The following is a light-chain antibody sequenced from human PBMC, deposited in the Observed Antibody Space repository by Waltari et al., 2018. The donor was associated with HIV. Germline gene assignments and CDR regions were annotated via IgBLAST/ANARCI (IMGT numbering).Light chain of an antibody. CDR1: QSVLYSSNNKNY. CDR3: QQYYSTPNT. Sequence: DIVMTQSPDYLAVSLGERATINCKSSQSVLYSSNNKNYLAWYQQKPGQPPNLLIYWASTRESGVPDRFSGSGSGTDFTLTISSLQAEDVAVYYCQQYYSTPNTFGQGTKLEIK. J-gene: IGKJ2*01. CDR2: WAS. V-gene: IGKV4-1*01.